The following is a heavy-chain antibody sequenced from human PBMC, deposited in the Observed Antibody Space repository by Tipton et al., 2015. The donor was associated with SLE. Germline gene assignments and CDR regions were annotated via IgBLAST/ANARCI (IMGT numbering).Heavy chain of an antibody. J-gene: IGHJ3*02. CDR2: IYYSGST. Sequence: TLSLTCAVYGGSISAYYWGWIRQPPRMGLEWIGTIYYSGSTYYNPSLKSRVTISVDMSKNQFFLNLTSVTAADTAMYYCAGPIRQDGFDIWGQGTMVTVSS. CDR1: GGSISAYY. D-gene: IGHD2-21*01. CDR3: AGPIRQDGFDI. V-gene: IGHV4-34*11.